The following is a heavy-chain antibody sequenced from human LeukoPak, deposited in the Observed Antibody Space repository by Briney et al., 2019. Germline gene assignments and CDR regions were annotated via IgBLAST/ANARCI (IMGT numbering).Heavy chain of an antibody. V-gene: IGHV1-69*05. D-gene: IGHD6-13*01. Sequence: SVKVSCKASGGTFSSYAISWVRQAPGQGLEWMGRIIPIFATANYAQKFQGRVTITTNESTSTAYMELSSLRSEDTAVYYCARERQLVLSPFDYWGQGTLVTVSS. CDR2: IIPIFATA. CDR1: GGTFSSYA. J-gene: IGHJ4*02. CDR3: ARERQLVLSPFDY.